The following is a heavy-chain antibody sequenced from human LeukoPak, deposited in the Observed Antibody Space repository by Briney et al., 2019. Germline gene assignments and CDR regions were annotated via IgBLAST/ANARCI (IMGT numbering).Heavy chain of an antibody. D-gene: IGHD6-13*01. V-gene: IGHV3-7*01. J-gene: IGHJ4*02. Sequence: GGSLRLSCAASGVTFSGFWMTWVRQAPGKGLEGVASIRPDGSDTYYLDSVKGRFTVSRDNAKNAVYLQMDSLRAEDTAVYYCARRSWQFDYWGRGTLVTVSS. CDR3: ARRSWQFDY. CDR2: IRPDGSDT. CDR1: GVTFSGFW.